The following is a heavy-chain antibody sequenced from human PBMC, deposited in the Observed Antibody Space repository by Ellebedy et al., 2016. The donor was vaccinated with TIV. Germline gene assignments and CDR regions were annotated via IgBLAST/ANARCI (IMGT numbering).Heavy chain of an antibody. Sequence: PGGSLRLSCAASGFTFSSYAMSWVRQAPGKGLEWVSTISHTGSRTYYANSVEGRFIISRDNSKRTLYLQMNSLRAEDTAVYYCAKGRGGGSESSAPRYYFDSWGLGTLVTVSS. J-gene: IGHJ4*02. V-gene: IGHV3-23*01. CDR3: AKGRGGGSESSAPRYYFDS. D-gene: IGHD6-19*01. CDR2: ISHTGSRT. CDR1: GFTFSSYA.